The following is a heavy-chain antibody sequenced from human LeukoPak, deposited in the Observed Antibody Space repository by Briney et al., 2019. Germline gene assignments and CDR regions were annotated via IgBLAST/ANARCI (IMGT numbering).Heavy chain of an antibody. V-gene: IGHV1-69*02. D-gene: IGHD2-2*01. CDR3: ARGRGCSSTGCYFVNWFDP. CDR2: IIPILGIA. Sequence: ASVKVSCKASGGTFSSYTISWVRQAPGQGLEWMGRIIPILGIANYAQKFQGRVTITADKSTSTAYMELSSLRSEDTAVYYCARGRGCSSTGCYFVNWFDPWGQGTLVTVSS. CDR1: GGTFSSYT. J-gene: IGHJ5*02.